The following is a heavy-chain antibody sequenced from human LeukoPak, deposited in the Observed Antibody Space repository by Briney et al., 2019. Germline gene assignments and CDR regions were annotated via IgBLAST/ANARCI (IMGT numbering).Heavy chain of an antibody. V-gene: IGHV3-23*01. CDR1: GFTFSSYA. Sequence: GGSLRLSCAASGFTFSSYAMSRVRQAPGKGLEWVSAISGSGGSTYYADSVKGRFTISRDNSKNTLYLQMNSLRAEDTAVYYCAKSEILTGYFYYFDYWGQGTLVTVSS. J-gene: IGHJ4*02. D-gene: IGHD3-9*01. CDR2: ISGSGGST. CDR3: AKSEILTGYFYYFDY.